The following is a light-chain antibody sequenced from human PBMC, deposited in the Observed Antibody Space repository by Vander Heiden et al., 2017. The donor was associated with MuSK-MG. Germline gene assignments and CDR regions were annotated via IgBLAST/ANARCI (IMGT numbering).Light chain of an antibody. CDR2: AAS. Sequence: VIWMTQSPSLLSASTGDRVTTRCRMSQGISSYIAWYQQKPGKAPELLIYAASTLQSGVPSRFSGSGSGTDFTLTISCLQSEDFATYYCQQYYSFPWTFGQGTKVEIK. V-gene: IGKV1D-8*03. J-gene: IGKJ1*01. CDR1: QGISSY. CDR3: QQYYSFPWT.